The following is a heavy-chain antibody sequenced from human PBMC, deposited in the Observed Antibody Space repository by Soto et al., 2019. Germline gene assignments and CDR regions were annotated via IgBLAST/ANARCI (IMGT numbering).Heavy chain of an antibody. CDR2: ISQDGNKK. CDR1: GFIFSSYA. Sequence: QVQLVESGGGVVRPGRSLRLSCAASGFIFSSYAMHWVRQAPGKGLEWVAGISQDGNKKYYADSEEGRVTISRDNSKNTLYLHMNRLRAEDTAVYYCADLRYFDWGQGTMVTVSP. V-gene: IGHV3-30-3*01. J-gene: IGHJ3*01. D-gene: IGHD3-9*01. CDR3: ADLRYFD.